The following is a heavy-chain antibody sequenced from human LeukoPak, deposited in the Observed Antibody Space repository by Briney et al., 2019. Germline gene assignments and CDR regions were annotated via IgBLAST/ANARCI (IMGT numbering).Heavy chain of an antibody. D-gene: IGHD3-10*01. Sequence: SETLSLTCGVSGGSITTTNWWSWVRRFPGQGLQWIGEVSLEGVRNYNPSLKSRVTISVDTSKNQFSLKLSSVTAADTAVYYCARVKYGSGSYYNYRNNWFDPWGQGTLVTVSS. CDR3: ARVKYGSGSYYNYRNNWFDP. J-gene: IGHJ5*02. CDR2: VSLEGVR. V-gene: IGHV4-4*02. CDR1: GGSITTTNW.